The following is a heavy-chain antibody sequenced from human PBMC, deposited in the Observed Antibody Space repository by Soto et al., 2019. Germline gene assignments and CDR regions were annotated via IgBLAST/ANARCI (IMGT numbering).Heavy chain of an antibody. Sequence: GGSLRLSCAASGFTFDDYAMHWVRQAPGKGLEWVSGISWNSGSIGYADSVKGRFTISRDNAKNSLYLQMNSLRAEDTALYYCAKEPHYGGHDFLGAFDIWGQGTMVTVSS. CDR1: GFTFDDYA. V-gene: IGHV3-9*01. J-gene: IGHJ3*02. D-gene: IGHD4-17*01. CDR2: ISWNSGSI. CDR3: AKEPHYGGHDFLGAFDI.